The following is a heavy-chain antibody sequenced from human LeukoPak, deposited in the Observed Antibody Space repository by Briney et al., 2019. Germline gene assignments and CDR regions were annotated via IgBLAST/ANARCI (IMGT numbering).Heavy chain of an antibody. CDR3: ARSRGRLAHDY. CDR2: MNPNSGNT. J-gene: IGHJ4*02. D-gene: IGHD4-11*01. CDR1: GYTFTSYG. Sequence: GASVKVSCKASGYTFTSYGINWVRQATGQGLEWMGWMNPNSGNTGYAQKFQGRVTVTRNTSISTAYMELSSLRSEDTAVYYCARSRGRLAHDYWGQGTLVTVSS. V-gene: IGHV1-8*02.